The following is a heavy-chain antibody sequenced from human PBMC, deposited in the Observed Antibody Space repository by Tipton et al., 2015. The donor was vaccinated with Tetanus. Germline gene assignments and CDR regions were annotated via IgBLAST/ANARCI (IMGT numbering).Heavy chain of an antibody. J-gene: IGHJ1*01. D-gene: IGHD2-21*02. V-gene: IGHV3-9*01. CDR1: GFTFDDYA. CDR3: AKVGVTAVLTEYFQH. Sequence: SLRLSCAASGFTFDDYAMHWVRQAPGKGLEWVSGISWNSGSIGYADSVKGRFTISRDNAKNSLYLQMNSLRAEDTALYYCAKVGVTAVLTEYFQHWGQGTLVTVSS. CDR2: ISWNSGSI.